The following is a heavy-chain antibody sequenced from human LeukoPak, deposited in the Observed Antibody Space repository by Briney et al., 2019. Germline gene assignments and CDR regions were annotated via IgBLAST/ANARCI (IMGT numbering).Heavy chain of an antibody. J-gene: IGHJ4*02. CDR3: ARVPSGYDGGYFDY. CDR1: GGSISSGGYY. CDR2: IYYSGST. V-gene: IGHV4-31*03. D-gene: IGHD5-12*01. Sequence: SETLSLTCTVSGGSISSGGYYWSWIRQHPGKGLEWIGYIYYSGSTYYNPSLKRRVTISVDTSKNQFSLKLSSVTAADTAVYYCARVPSGYDGGYFDYWGQGTLVTVSS.